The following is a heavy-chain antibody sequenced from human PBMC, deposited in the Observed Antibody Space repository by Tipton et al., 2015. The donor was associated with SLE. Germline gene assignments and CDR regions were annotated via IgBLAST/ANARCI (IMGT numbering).Heavy chain of an antibody. CDR1: GGSISSYY. J-gene: IGHJ4*02. Sequence: TLSLTCTVSGGSISSYYWSWIRQPPGKGLEWIGYIYYSGSTNYNPSLKSRVTISVDTSKNQFSLKLSPVTAADTAVYYCARYAAGFDRLDDFWSGYRYYFDYWGQGTLVTVSS. V-gene: IGHV4-59*01. D-gene: IGHD3-3*01. CDR3: ARYAAGFDRLDDFWSGYRYYFDY. CDR2: IYYSGST.